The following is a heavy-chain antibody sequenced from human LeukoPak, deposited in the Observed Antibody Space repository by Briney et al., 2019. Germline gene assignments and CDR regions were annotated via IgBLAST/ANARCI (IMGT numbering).Heavy chain of an antibody. Sequence: GGSLRLSCAASGFTVSFNYMSWVRQAPGKGLEWISVIYSGGSTYYADSVKGRFTISRDDSKNTLYLQMNTLRAEDTAMYYCARAQWQTYSHYYMDVWGEGTTVTVSS. V-gene: IGHV3-53*01. J-gene: IGHJ6*03. CDR1: GFTVSFNY. D-gene: IGHD6-19*01. CDR3: ARAQWQTYSHYYMDV. CDR2: IYSGGST.